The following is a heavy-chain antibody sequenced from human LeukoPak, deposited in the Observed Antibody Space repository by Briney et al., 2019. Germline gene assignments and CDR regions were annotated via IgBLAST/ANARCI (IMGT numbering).Heavy chain of an antibody. CDR3: AREDFYCSSTSYYKDQLY. D-gene: IGHD2-2*02. J-gene: IGHJ4*02. CDR1: GFTFSSYS. CDR2: ISSSSSTI. Sequence: GGSLRLSCAASGFTFSSYSMNWVRQAPRKGLEWVSYISSSSSTIYYADSVKGRFTISRDNAKNSLYLQMNSLRDEDTAVYYCAREDFYCSSTSYYKDQLYWRQGTLVTVSS. V-gene: IGHV3-48*02.